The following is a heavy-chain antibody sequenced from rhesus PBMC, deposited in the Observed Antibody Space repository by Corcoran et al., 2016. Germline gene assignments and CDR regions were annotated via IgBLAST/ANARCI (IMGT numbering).Heavy chain of an antibody. CDR2: ISGSGGST. V-gene: IGHV4-173*01. CDR1: GGPLSRNY. Sequence: QLQLQESGPGLVKPSETLSLTCAVSGGPLSRNYWRWIRPPPGKGPEGIGRISGSGGSTDYNPSLKSRVTISTDTSKNQFSLKLSSVTAADTAVYYCASRDDYGYYSPNSLDVWGRGVLVTVSS. D-gene: IGHD3-9*01. J-gene: IGHJ5-2*02. CDR3: ASRDDYGYYSPNSLDV.